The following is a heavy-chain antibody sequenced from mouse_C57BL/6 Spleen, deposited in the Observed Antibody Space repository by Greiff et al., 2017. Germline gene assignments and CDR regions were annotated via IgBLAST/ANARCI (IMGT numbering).Heavy chain of an antibody. D-gene: IGHD1-1*01. V-gene: IGHV1-66*01. CDR2: IYPGSGNT. Sequence: QVQLQQSGPELVKPGASVKISCKASGYSFTSYYIHWVKQRPGQGLEWIGWIYPGSGNTKYNEKFKGKATLTADTSSSTAYMQLSSLTSEDSAVYYCARRDGSAYYAMDYWGQGTSVTVSS. J-gene: IGHJ4*01. CDR1: GYSFTSYY. CDR3: ARRDGSAYYAMDY.